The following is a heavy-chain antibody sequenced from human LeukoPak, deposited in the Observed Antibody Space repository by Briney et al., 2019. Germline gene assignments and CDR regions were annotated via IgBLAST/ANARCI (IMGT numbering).Heavy chain of an antibody. V-gene: IGHV3-72*01. CDR3: ADLGWSYGLDV. CDR2: ITKKGNNYAT. CDR1: GFTVSSNY. J-gene: IGHJ6*02. D-gene: IGHD3-3*01. Sequence: GGSLRLSCAASGFTVSSNYMSWVRQAPGQGLEWVGRITKKGNNYATQYDASVKGRFSISRDDSNNSLYLQMNFLKHEDTAVYYCADLGWSYGLDVWGQGTTVTVSS.